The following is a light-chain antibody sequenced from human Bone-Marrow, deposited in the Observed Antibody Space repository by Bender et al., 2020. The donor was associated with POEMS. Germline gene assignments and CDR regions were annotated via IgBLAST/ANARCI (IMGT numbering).Light chain of an antibody. J-gene: IGLJ3*02. Sequence: QPALTQPASVSGSPGQSITISCTGTSSDIGAYNYVSWYQHHPGKAPKLMIYEVTNRPSGVPNRFSGSKSGNTASLTISGLLAEDEADYYCCSYARSSTWVFGGGTKLTVL. CDR1: SSDIGAYNY. V-gene: IGLV2-14*01. CDR3: CSYARSSTWV. CDR2: EVT.